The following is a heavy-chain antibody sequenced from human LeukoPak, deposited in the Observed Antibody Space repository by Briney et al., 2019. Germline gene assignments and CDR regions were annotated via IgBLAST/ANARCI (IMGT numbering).Heavy chain of an antibody. CDR1: GGSISSSNW. Sequence: SGTLSLTCAVSGGSISSSNWWSWVRPPPGKGLEWIGEIYHSGSTNYNPSLKSRVTISVDKSKNQFSLKLSSVTAADTAVYYCARDRVDYYDSSGYYYYYYFDYWGQGTLVTVSS. CDR3: ARDRVDYYDSSGYYYYYYFDY. V-gene: IGHV4-4*02. J-gene: IGHJ4*02. D-gene: IGHD3-22*01. CDR2: IYHSGST.